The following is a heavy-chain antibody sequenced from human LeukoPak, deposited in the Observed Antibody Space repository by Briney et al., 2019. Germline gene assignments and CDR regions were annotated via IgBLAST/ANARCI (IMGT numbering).Heavy chain of an antibody. CDR1: GGSISSNSYY. J-gene: IGHJ4*02. Sequence: PSETLSLTCTVSGGSISSNSYYWSWIRQPAGKGLEWIGRIYTSGSTNYNPSLKSRVTMSVDTSKNQFSLKLSSVTAADTAVYYCARDGSSWTPNNYFDYWGQGTLVTVSS. CDR2: IYTSGST. CDR3: ARDGSSWTPNNYFDY. V-gene: IGHV4-61*02. D-gene: IGHD6-13*01.